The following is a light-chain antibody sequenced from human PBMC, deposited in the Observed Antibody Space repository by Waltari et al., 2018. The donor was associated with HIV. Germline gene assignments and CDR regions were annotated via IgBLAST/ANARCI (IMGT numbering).Light chain of an antibody. CDR2: DDS. CDR1: KIGSKR. CDR3: HVWDSRSVI. J-gene: IGLJ2*01. Sequence: SYVLTQPPSVSVAPGKTARITCGGNKIGSKRVHWYQQKPGQAPVLVMYDDSDRPSGIPERFSGSNSGNTATLTISRVEAGDEADFYCHVWDSRSVIFGGGTKLTVL. V-gene: IGLV3-21*04.